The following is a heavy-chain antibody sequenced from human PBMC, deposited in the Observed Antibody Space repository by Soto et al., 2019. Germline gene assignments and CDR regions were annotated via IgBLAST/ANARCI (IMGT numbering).Heavy chain of an antibody. J-gene: IGHJ4*02. CDR3: ATGPYGSGTPAY. CDR1: GGSFSGYY. V-gene: IGHV4-34*01. D-gene: IGHD3-10*01. CDR2: INHSGST. Sequence: SETLSLTCAVYGGSFSGYYWSWIRQPPGKGLEWIGEINHSGSTNYNPSLKSRVTISVDTSKNQFSLKLSSVTAADTAVYYCATGPYGSGTPAYWGQGTLVTVSS.